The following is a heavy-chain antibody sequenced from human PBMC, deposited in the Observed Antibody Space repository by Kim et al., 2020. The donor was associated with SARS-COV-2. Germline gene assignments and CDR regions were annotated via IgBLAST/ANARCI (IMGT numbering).Heavy chain of an antibody. J-gene: IGHJ6*03. V-gene: IGHV4-59*08. CDR1: GGSVSSFY. D-gene: IGHD3-22*01. CDR2: VFYSGSA. Sequence: SETLSLTCTVVGGSVSSFYWTWIRKPPGKGLEWVGHVFYSGSAYYNPSLKSRVTISADVYKTQISLQLTSVTAADTAVYYCARHADSSGAPLYYMDVWG. CDR3: ARHADSSGAPLYYMDV.